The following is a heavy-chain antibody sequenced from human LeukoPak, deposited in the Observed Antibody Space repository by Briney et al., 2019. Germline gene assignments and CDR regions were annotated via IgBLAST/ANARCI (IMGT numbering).Heavy chain of an antibody. CDR2: ISYDGSNK. D-gene: IGHD5-24*01. Sequence: PGRSLRLSCAASGFIFSSYAMHWVRQAPGKGLEWVAVISYDGSNKYYADSVEGRFTISRDNSKNTLYLQMNSLRAKDTAVYYCARDHLGMATSHFDYWGQGTLVTVSS. CDR1: GFIFSSYA. J-gene: IGHJ4*02. V-gene: IGHV3-30-3*01. CDR3: ARDHLGMATSHFDY.